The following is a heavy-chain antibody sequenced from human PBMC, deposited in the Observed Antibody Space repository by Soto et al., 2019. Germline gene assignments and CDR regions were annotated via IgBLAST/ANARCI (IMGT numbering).Heavy chain of an antibody. V-gene: IGHV5-51*01. Sequence: GESLKISCNTSGYSFISYWVAWVRQLPGKGLEWMGTFYPGDSTSTYSPSFQGQVTISVDKSISTAYLQLSSLKASDTAMYYCARIIGYCRNNDCSWTFDIWGQGTMVTVSS. CDR3: ARIIGYCRNNDCSWTFDI. J-gene: IGHJ3*02. CDR2: FYPGDSTS. CDR1: GYSFISYW. D-gene: IGHD2-15*01.